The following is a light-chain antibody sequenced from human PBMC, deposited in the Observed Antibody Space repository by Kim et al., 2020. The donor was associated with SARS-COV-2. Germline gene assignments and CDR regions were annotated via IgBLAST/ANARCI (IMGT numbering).Light chain of an antibody. V-gene: IGLV1-51*01. CDR2: DNY. Sequence: QPVLTQPPSVSAAPGQKVTISCSGVISNIGNNYVSWYQHLPGTAPKLLIYDNYRRPSGIPDRFSGSKSGTSATLGITGLQIGDEADYFCGTWDSSLSAGRVFGGGT. CDR3: GTWDSSLSAGRV. J-gene: IGLJ3*02. CDR1: ISNIGNNY.